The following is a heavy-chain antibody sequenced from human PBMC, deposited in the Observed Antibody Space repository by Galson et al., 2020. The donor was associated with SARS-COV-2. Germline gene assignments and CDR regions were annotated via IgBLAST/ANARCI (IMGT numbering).Heavy chain of an antibody. J-gene: IGHJ2*01. CDR2: IDYNGGI. CDR1: GVSISTGF. Sequence: EISETLSLTCTVSGVSISTGFWSWIRQPPGKTLEWIGYIDYNGGINYHPSLKSRLTISVDTSKSQLSLQLISVTAADTAVYYCARRNNNGCPYYFELWGRGTLVTVSS. CDR3: ARRNNNGCPYYFEL. D-gene: IGHD5-12*01. V-gene: IGHV4-59*08.